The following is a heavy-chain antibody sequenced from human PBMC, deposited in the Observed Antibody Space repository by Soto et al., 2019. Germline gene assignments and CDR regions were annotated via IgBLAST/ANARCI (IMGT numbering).Heavy chain of an antibody. J-gene: IGHJ6*02. D-gene: IGHD3-10*01. CDR1: GFTFSSYG. V-gene: IGHV3-30*18. CDR3: AKGTMARGLMRYYYGMDV. CDR2: ISYDGNNK. Sequence: TGGSLRLSCITSGFTFSSYGIHWVRQAPGKGLEWVAFISYDGNNKFYVDSVKGRFTISRDNSKKTLFLEMSSLRAEDAAVYYCAKGTMARGLMRYYYGMDVWGQGTTVTVSS.